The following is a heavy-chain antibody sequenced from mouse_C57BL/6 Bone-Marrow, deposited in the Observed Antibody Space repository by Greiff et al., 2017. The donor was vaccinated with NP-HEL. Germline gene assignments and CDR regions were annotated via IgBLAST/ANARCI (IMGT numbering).Heavy chain of an antibody. J-gene: IGHJ2*01. CDR2: ISYDGSN. CDR1: GYSITSGYY. V-gene: IGHV3-6*01. Sequence: VQLKESGPGLVKPSQSLSLTCSVTGYSITSGYYWNWIRQFPGNKLEWMGYISYDGSNNYNPSLKNRISITRDTSKNQFFLKLNSLTTEDTATYYCARGGYYFDYWGQGTTLTVSS. CDR3: ARGGYYFDY.